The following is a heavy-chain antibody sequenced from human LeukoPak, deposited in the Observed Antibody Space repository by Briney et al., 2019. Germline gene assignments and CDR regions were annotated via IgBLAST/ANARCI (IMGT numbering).Heavy chain of an antibody. CDR1: GYPFWQYS. J-gene: IGHJ3*02. CDR2: VSPSHTTR. Sequence: ASVKVSCKASGYPFWQYSISWVRQAPGKGFEWIGWVSPSHTTRVYAQEFQGRVTMTADTNTNTVSMELRSLRFDDTAVYFCARDYILPLETDNGDGFAIWGQGTVVTVS. D-gene: IGHD3-3*02. CDR3: ARDYILPLETDNGDGFAI. V-gene: IGHV1-18*01.